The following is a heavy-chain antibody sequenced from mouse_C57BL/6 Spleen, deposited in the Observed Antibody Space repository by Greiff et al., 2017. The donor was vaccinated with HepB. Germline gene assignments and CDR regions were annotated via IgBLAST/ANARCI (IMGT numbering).Heavy chain of an antibody. CDR1: GFTFSSYA. CDR2: ISSGGDYI. Sequence: EVQRVESGEGLVKPGGSLKLSCAASGFTFSSYAMSWVRQTPEKRLEWVAYISSGGDYIYYADTVKGRFTISRDNARNTLYLQMSSLKSEDTAMYYCTRKGIYYYGSSYGYFDVWGTGTTVTVSS. D-gene: IGHD1-1*01. CDR3: TRKGIYYYGSSYGYFDV. J-gene: IGHJ1*03. V-gene: IGHV5-9-1*02.